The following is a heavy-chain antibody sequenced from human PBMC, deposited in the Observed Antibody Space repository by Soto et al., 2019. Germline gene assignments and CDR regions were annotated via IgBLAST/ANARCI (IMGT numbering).Heavy chain of an antibody. D-gene: IGHD3-3*01. CDR2: IYYSGST. Sequence: SETLSLTCTVSGGSISSSSYYWGWIRQPPGKGLEWIGSIYYSGSTYYNPSLKSRVTISVDTSKNQFSLKLSSVTAADTAVYYCARRYYDFWSGYYWDLENWFHPWGQGTLVTVS. CDR3: ARRYYDFWSGYYWDLENWFHP. J-gene: IGHJ5*02. CDR1: GGSISSSSYY. V-gene: IGHV4-39*01.